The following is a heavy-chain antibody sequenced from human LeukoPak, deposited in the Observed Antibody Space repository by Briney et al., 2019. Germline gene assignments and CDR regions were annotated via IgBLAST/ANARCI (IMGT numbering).Heavy chain of an antibody. CDR1: GGSISSYY. CDR2: IYYSGST. V-gene: IGHV4-59*12. Sequence: SETLSLTCTVSGGSISSYYWSWIRQPPGKGLEWIGYIYYSGSTHYNPSLKSRVTISVDTSKNQFSLKLSSVTAADTAVYYCARGYYYGSGSYWADYWGQGTLVTVSS. J-gene: IGHJ4*02. CDR3: ARGYYYGSGSYWADY. D-gene: IGHD3-10*01.